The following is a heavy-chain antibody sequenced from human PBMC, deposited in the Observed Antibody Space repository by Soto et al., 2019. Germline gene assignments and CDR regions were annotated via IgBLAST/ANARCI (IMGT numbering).Heavy chain of an antibody. D-gene: IGHD2-15*01. CDR1: GFTFSSYG. CDR2: IWYDGSNK. J-gene: IGHJ6*02. CDR3: ARDGYCSGGSCSQADYYYGMDV. Sequence: GGSLRFSCAASGFTFSSYGMHWVRQAPGKGLEWVAVIWYDGSNKYYADSVKGRFTISRDNSKNTLYLQMNSLRAEDTAVYYCARDGYCSGGSCSQADYYYGMDVWGQGTTVTVSS. V-gene: IGHV3-33*01.